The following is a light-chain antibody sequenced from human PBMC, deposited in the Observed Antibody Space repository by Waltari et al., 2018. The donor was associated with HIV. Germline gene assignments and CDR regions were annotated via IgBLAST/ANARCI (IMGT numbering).Light chain of an antibody. CDR3: QQFKSYPFT. J-gene: IGKJ2*01. CDR2: TVS. V-gene: IGKV1-9*01. Sequence: DIHLTQSPAYLSASVGDRVTFTCRASEGISRFLAWYQQKPGKAPKLLMYTVSTLQSGVPARFSGSGSGTEFTLTVTSLQPEDFATYYCQQFKSYPFTFGQGTKLDIK. CDR1: EGISRF.